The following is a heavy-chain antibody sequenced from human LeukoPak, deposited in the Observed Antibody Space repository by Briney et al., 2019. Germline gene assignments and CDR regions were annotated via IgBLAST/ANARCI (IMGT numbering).Heavy chain of an antibody. D-gene: IGHD6-19*01. Sequence: GGSLRLSCAASGFTFSSYWMSWVRQAPGKGLEWVANIKQDGSEKYYMDSVKGRFTISRDNAKNSLYLQMNSLRAEDTAVCYCARDPPLIAVAGTGVWGKGTTVTVSS. CDR3: ARDPPLIAVAGTGV. CDR2: IKQDGSEK. V-gene: IGHV3-7*01. CDR1: GFTFSSYW. J-gene: IGHJ6*04.